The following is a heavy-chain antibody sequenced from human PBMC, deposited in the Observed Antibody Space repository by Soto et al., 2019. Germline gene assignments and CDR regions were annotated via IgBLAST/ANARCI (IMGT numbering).Heavy chain of an antibody. J-gene: IGHJ6*04. Sequence: GGSLRLSCAASGFTFDDYGMSWVRQAPGKGLEWVSGINWNGGSTGYADSVKGRFTISRDNAKTSLYLQMNSLRAEDTALYYCAKDRGSGSYAANYYYYGMDVWGKETLVTVS. CDR3: AKDRGSGSYAANYYYYGMDV. CDR1: GFTFDDYG. CDR2: INWNGGST. V-gene: IGHV3-20*04. D-gene: IGHD3-10*01.